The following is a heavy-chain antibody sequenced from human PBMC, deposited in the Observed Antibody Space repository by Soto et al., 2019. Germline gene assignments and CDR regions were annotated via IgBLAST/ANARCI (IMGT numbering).Heavy chain of an antibody. D-gene: IGHD6-6*01. CDR3: AREVGVAARPGSPRLDY. V-gene: IGHV3-11*06. CDR2: ISPATTYT. J-gene: IGHJ4*02. Sequence: PGGSLRLSCAASGFSFSGYYMTWIRQAPGKGLEWISLISPATTYTKYADSVKGRFTISRDNAKNSLFLQMSSLRAEDTAVYYCAREVGVAARPGSPRLDYCGQGTLVTVSS. CDR1: GFSFSGYY.